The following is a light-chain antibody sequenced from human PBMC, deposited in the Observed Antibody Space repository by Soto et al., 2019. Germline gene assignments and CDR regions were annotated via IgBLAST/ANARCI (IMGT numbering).Light chain of an antibody. Sequence: DIQMIQSPSSLSASVGDRVTITCQASQDISNYLNWYQQKPGKAPKLLIYDAANWETGVPSRFSRSGSGTDVTFTIRSLQHEDIAPYYCQQYDNPSLTFGGGTKVEIK. CDR1: QDISNY. V-gene: IGKV1-33*01. CDR3: QQYDNPSLT. J-gene: IGKJ4*01. CDR2: DAA.